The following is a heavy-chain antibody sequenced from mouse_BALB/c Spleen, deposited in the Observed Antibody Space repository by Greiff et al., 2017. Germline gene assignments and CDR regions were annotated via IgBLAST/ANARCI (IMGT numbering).Heavy chain of an antibody. V-gene: IGHV1-7*01. CDR3: ARFYYGNFYLDY. CDR2: INPSTGYT. D-gene: IGHD2-1*01. CDR1: GYTFTSYW. Sequence: VQLQQSGAELAKPGASVKMSCKASGYTFTSYWMHWVKQRPGQGLEWIGYINPSTGYTEYNQKFKDKATLTADKSSSTAYMQLSSLTSEDSAVYYCARFYYGNFYLDYWGQGTTLTVSS. J-gene: IGHJ2*01.